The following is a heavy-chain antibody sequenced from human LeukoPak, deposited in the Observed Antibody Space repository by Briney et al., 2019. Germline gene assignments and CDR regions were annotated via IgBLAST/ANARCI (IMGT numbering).Heavy chain of an antibody. CDR3: ARDLGLLWFGEPPVGAFDI. Sequence: ASVTVSFMSSGYTFTGYYMHWVRQAPGRGVEWMGLINPNSGGTNYARKFQGWVTMTMDTSISTAYMELSRLRSDDTAVYYCARDLGLLWFGEPPVGAFDIWGQGTMVTVSS. CDR2: INPNSGGT. J-gene: IGHJ3*02. CDR1: GYTFTGYY. D-gene: IGHD3-10*01. V-gene: IGHV1-2*04.